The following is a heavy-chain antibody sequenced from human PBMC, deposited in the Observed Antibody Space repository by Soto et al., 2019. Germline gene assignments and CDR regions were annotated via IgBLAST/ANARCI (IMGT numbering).Heavy chain of an antibody. CDR3: ARPMPLADCGGDCYSPFDY. V-gene: IGHV3-33*01. D-gene: IGHD2-21*02. CDR2: IWYDGSEK. J-gene: IGHJ4*02. Sequence: QVQLVESGGAVVQPGRSLRLSCAVSGFTFSNYGMHWARQAPGKGLEWVALIWYDGSEKYYADSVKGRFTISRDNAKNTLFLLINSLRAEDTAVYYCARPMPLADCGGDCYSPFDYWGQGTLVTVSS. CDR1: GFTFSNYG.